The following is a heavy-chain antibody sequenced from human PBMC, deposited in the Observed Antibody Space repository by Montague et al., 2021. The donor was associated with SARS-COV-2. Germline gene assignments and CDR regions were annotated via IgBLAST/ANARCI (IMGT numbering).Heavy chain of an antibody. CDR3: ARADITMVRGVNRWAFGI. Sequence: SETLSLTCTVSGGSVNSTNWWSWVRQPPGKGLEWIAEVYRTGGTMFNPSFRSRVTLSIDRSKNQFSLKLSSVTAADTAVYYCARADITMVRGVNRWAFGIWGQGTMVTVSS. CDR2: VYRTGGT. J-gene: IGHJ3*02. CDR1: GGSVNSTNW. D-gene: IGHD3-10*01. V-gene: IGHV4-4*02.